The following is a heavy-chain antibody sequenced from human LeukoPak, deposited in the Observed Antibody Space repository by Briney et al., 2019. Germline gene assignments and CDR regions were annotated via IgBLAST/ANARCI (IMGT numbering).Heavy chain of an antibody. CDR2: INAGNGNT. Sequence: ASVKVSCKASGYTFTSYAMHWVRQAPGQRLEWMGWINAGNGNTKYSQEFQGRVSITRDTSASTAYMELSSLRSEDTAVHYCARGPYCSSSSCYPSHEYYYYYYFMDVWGKGTTVTVSS. CDR1: GYTFTSYA. D-gene: IGHD2-2*01. CDR3: ARGPYCSSSSCYPSHEYYYYYYFMDV. J-gene: IGHJ6*03. V-gene: IGHV1-3*03.